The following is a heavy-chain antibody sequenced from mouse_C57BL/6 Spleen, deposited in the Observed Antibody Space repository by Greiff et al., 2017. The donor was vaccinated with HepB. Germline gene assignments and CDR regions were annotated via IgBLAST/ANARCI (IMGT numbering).Heavy chain of an antibody. CDR3: TGTTVVFDY. Sequence: QVHVKQSGAELVRPGASVTLSCKASGYTFTDYEMHWVKQTPVHGLEWIGAIDPETGGTAYNQKFKGKAILTADKSSSTAYMELRSLTSEDSAVYYCTGTTVVFDYWGQGTTLTVSS. V-gene: IGHV1-15*01. J-gene: IGHJ2*01. CDR2: IDPETGGT. CDR1: GYTFTDYE. D-gene: IGHD1-1*01.